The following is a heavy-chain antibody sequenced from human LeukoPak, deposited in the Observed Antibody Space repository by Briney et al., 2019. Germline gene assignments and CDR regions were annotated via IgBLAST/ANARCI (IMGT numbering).Heavy chain of an antibody. CDR1: GGSISSDDYY. J-gene: IGHJ4*02. CDR3: ARSWTTYRRYFDY. CDR2: IYYSGST. V-gene: IGHV4-30-4*08. Sequence: SQTLSLTCTVSGGSISSDDYYWSWIRQPPGKGLEWIGYIYYSGSTYYNPSLKSRVTISVDPSKNQFSLRLSSVTAADTAVYYCARSWTTYRRYFDYWGQGTLVTVSS. D-gene: IGHD1-1*01.